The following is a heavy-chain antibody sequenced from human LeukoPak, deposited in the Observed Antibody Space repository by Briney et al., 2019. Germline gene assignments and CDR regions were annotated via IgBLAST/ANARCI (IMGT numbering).Heavy chain of an antibody. Sequence: PSETLSLTCAVYGGSFSGYYWSWIRQPPGKGLEWIGEINHSGSTYYNPSLKSRVTISVDTSKNQFSLKLSSVTAADTAVYYCARQKGYYYDSKGPYFDYWGQGTLVTVSS. J-gene: IGHJ4*02. CDR2: INHSGST. CDR3: ARQKGYYYDSKGPYFDY. CDR1: GGSFSGYY. D-gene: IGHD3-22*01. V-gene: IGHV4-34*01.